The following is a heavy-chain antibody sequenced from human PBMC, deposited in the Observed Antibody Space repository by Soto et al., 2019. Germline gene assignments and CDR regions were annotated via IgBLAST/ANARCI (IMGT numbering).Heavy chain of an antibody. D-gene: IGHD5-18*01. Sequence: VGSLRLSCAASGFTFSSYWMHWVRQAPGKGLVWVSRINSDGSSTSYADSVKGRFTISRDNAKNTLYLQMNSLRAEDTAVYYCAREEYSYGYSYGMDVWGQGTTVTVSS. J-gene: IGHJ6*02. CDR2: INSDGSST. CDR3: AREEYSYGYSYGMDV. V-gene: IGHV3-74*01. CDR1: GFTFSSYW.